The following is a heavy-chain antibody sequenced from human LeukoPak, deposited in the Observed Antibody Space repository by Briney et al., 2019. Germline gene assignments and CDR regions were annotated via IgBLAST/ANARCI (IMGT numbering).Heavy chain of an antibody. V-gene: IGHV4-38-2*02. D-gene: IGHD5-24*01. CDR1: GYSISSGYY. CDR2: IDHSGST. Sequence: SETLSLTCTVSGYSISSGYYWGWIRQPPGKGLEWTGSIDHSGSTYYNPSLKSRITISVDTSKNQFSLKLSSVTAADTAVYYCARGLQETLAWLKALSAFDIWGQGTMVTVSS. CDR3: ARGLQETLAWLKALSAFDI. J-gene: IGHJ3*02.